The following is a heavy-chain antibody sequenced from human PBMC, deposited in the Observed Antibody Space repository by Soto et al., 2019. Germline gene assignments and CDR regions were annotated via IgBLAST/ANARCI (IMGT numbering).Heavy chain of an antibody. V-gene: IGHV4-38-2*01. D-gene: IGHD1-1*01. CDR2: IHRSGST. CDR3: ARVDWNCDF. Sequence: SETLSLTCAVSGYSISSGYHCGWIRQPPGKGLEWIANIHRSGSTYYNPPLKSRVTILVDTSKNQFSLRLSSVTAADTAVYYCARVDWNCDFWGQGILVTVSS. CDR1: GYSISSGYH. J-gene: IGHJ4*02.